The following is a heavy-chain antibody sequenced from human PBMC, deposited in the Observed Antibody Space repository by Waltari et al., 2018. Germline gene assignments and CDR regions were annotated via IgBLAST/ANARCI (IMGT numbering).Heavy chain of an antibody. CDR3: ARDTYGSGQSYYFDY. V-gene: IGHV4-31*03. CDR2: IYYSVST. D-gene: IGHD3-10*01. CDR1: GGSISSGGYY. Sequence: QVQLQESGPGLVKPSQTLSLTCTVSGGSISSGGYYWSWIRQHPGKGLEWIGYIYYSVSTYYNPSRKSRVTIAVDTSKNQFSLKLSSVTAADTAVYYCARDTYGSGQSYYFDYWGQGTLVTVSS. J-gene: IGHJ4*02.